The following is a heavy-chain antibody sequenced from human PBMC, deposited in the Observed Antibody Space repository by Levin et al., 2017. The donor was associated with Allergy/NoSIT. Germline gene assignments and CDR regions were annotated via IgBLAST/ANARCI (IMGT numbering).Heavy chain of an antibody. CDR1: GFTLSRFW. J-gene: IGHJ3*02. D-gene: IGHD3-22*01. CDR3: ARDPYDIRGYGGYGAFDI. V-gene: IGHV3-7*01. CDR2: INEDGSEK. Sequence: GGSLRLSCAASGFTLSRFWTTWVRQAPGKGLEWVTNINEDGSEKQYVASVKGRFTISRDYANNSVYLQMSSLRADEPAIYYCARDPYDIRGYGGYGAFDIWGQGTMVTVSS.